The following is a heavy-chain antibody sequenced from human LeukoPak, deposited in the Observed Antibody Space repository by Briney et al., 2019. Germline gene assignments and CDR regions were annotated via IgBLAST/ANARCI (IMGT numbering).Heavy chain of an antibody. V-gene: IGHV4-34*01. CDR1: GGSFSGYY. CDR2: INHSGST. J-gene: IGHJ6*03. D-gene: IGHD6-13*01. CDR3: ARGLPSSSWYPYYYMDV. Sequence: SETLSLTCAVYGGSFSGYYWSWLRQPAGKGLAWIGEINHSGSTNYNPSLKSRVTISVDTSKNQFSLKLSSVTAADTAVYYCARGLPSSSWYPYYYMDVWGKGTTVTVSS.